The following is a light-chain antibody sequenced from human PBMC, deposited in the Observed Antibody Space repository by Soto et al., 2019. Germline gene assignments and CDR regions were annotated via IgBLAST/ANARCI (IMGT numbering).Light chain of an antibody. J-gene: IGKJ1*01. CDR1: QSVSSSY. CDR2: GAS. V-gene: IGKV3-20*01. CDR3: QQYGDSPWT. Sequence: EIVLTQSPGTLSLSPGERGTLSCRASQSVSSSYLAWYQQKPGQAPRLLIYGASSRATGIPDRFSGSGSGTDFTLTINRLEPEDFAVYYCQQYGDSPWTFGQGTKVDVK.